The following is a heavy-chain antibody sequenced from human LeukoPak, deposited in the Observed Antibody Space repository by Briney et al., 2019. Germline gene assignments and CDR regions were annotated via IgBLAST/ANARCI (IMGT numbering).Heavy chain of an antibody. J-gene: IGHJ2*01. Sequence: PGESLRLSCAASGFTFSSYAMSWVRQAPGKGLEWVSAITGSGGSTYYADSVKGRFTISRDNSKDTPYLQMNSLRAEDTAVYYCAKDTASSWWYFDLWGRGTLVTVSS. CDR3: AKDTASSWWYFDL. V-gene: IGHV3-23*01. CDR2: ITGSGGST. CDR1: GFTFSSYA. D-gene: IGHD5-18*01.